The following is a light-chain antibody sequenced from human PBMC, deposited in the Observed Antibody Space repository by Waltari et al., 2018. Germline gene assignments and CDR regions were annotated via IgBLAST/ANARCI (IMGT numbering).Light chain of an antibody. J-gene: IGLJ2*01. Sequence: QSALTQPASVSGSPGQSITISCTGTSSDIGDYNYVPWYQQRPGNGPKLMIYDVSTRPSGVSSRFSASKSGNTASLTISGLQAEDEADYYCGSYTSSGTLVIFGGGTKLSVL. CDR2: DVS. CDR1: SSDIGDYNY. CDR3: GSYTSSGTLVI. V-gene: IGLV2-14*01.